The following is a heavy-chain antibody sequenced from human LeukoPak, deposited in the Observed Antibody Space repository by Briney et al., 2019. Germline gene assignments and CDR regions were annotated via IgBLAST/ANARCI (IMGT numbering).Heavy chain of an antibody. V-gene: IGHV3-53*01. D-gene: IGHD3-22*01. Sequence: GGSLRLSCAASGFTFSSNYMSWVRQAPGKGLEWVSVIYSGGSTYNTDSVKGRFTISRDNSKNTLYLQMNSLRAEDTAVYYCARIVVAHYYYYGMDVWGQGTTVTVSS. J-gene: IGHJ6*02. CDR2: IYSGGST. CDR3: ARIVVAHYYYYGMDV. CDR1: GFTFSSNY.